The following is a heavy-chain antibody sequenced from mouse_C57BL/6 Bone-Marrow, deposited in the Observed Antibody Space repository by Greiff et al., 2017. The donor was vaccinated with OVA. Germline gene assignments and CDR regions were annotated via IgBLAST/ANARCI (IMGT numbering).Heavy chain of an antibody. CDR3: ARKNPYYYGSSYWYFDV. V-gene: IGHV2-2*01. D-gene: IGHD1-1*01. Sequence: QVQLQQSGPGLVQPSQSLSITCTVSGFSLTSYGVHWVRQSPGKGLEWLGVIWSGGSTDYNAAFISRLSISKDNSKSQVFFKMNSLQADDTAIYYCARKNPYYYGSSYWYFDVWGTGTTVTVSS. CDR1: GFSLTSYG. J-gene: IGHJ1*03. CDR2: IWSGGST.